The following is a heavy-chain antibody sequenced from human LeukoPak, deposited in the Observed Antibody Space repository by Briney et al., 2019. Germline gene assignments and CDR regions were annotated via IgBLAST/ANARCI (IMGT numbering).Heavy chain of an antibody. Sequence: SETLSLTCTVSGGSISSYYWSWIRQHPGKGLEWIGYIYYSGSTYYNPSLKSRVTISVDTSKNQFSLKLSSVTAADTAVYYCARVGVATIRGAFDYWGQGTLVTVSS. J-gene: IGHJ4*02. CDR2: IYYSGST. D-gene: IGHD5-12*01. V-gene: IGHV4-59*06. CDR1: GGSISSYY. CDR3: ARVGVATIRGAFDY.